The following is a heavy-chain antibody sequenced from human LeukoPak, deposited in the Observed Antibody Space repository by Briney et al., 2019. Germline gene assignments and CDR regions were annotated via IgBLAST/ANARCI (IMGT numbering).Heavy chain of an antibody. CDR2: ISAYNGNT. CDR1: GYTFTSYG. D-gene: IGHD3-16*02. J-gene: IGHJ4*02. CDR3: ARALRLGELSFDY. Sequence: ASVKVSCKASGYTFTSYGISWVRQAPGQGLEWMGWISAYNGNTNYAQKLQGRVTITTDESTSTAYMELSSLRSEDTAVYDCARALRLGELSFDYWGQGTLVTVSS. V-gene: IGHV1-18*01.